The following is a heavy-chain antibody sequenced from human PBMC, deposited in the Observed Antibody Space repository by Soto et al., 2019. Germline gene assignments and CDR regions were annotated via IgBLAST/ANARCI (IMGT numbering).Heavy chain of an antibody. CDR2: IYHSGNA. D-gene: IGHD3-10*01. CDR3: ARVGVQIYVYY. J-gene: IGHJ4*02. Sequence: QVQLQESGPGLVEPSETLSLTCTVSGDSIRSGNFYWGWIRQHPGKGLEWIGFIYHSGNAYYNPSLESRLTISIDTSKNQFSLNLTSLTAADTATYFCARVGVQIYVYYWGQGILVTVSS. V-gene: IGHV4-31*03. CDR1: GDSIRSGNFY.